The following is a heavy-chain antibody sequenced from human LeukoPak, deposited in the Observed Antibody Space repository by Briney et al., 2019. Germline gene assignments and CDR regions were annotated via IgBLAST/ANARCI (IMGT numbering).Heavy chain of an antibody. V-gene: IGHV4-59*08. CDR2: ISDSGNT. D-gene: IGHD1-7*01. CDR1: GGSFSGYY. CDR3: ARHLFNWNYGYFDY. J-gene: IGHJ4*02. Sequence: KPSETLSLTCAVYGGSFSGYYWSWIRQPPGKGLEWIGYISDSGNTEYNPSLESRVTISEDTSKKQISLKVNSVTAADTAVYYCARHLFNWNYGYFDYWGQGTLVTVSS.